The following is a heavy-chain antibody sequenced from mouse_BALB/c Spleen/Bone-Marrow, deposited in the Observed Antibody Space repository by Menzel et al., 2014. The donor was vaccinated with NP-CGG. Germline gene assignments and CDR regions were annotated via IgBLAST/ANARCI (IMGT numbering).Heavy chain of an antibody. D-gene: IGHD3-2*02. CDR3: TRRPLQANSYFDC. CDR1: GFTFSSYG. J-gene: IGHJ2*01. Sequence: EVQLVESGGDLVKPGGSLKLSCVASGFTFSSYGMSWVRQTPDKRLEWVATISSGGSSTYYPASVKGRFTISRDNAKSTLYLQMSSPNSGDTAMYYCTRRPLQANSYFDCWGQGTTLTVSS. CDR2: ISSGGSST. V-gene: IGHV5-6*01.